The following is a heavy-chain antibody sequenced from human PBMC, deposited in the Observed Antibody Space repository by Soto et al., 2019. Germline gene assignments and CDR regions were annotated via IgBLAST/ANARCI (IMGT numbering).Heavy chain of an antibody. CDR2: IYSGGST. V-gene: IGHV3-66*01. CDR3: ARDHLECSSTSCDDFDY. CDR1: GFTVGSNY. J-gene: IGHJ4*02. D-gene: IGHD2-2*01. Sequence: GGSPRLSCAASGFTVGSNYMSWVGQAPGKGLEWVSVIYSGGSTYYADSVKGRFTISRDNSKNTLYLQMNSLRAEDTAVYYCARDHLECSSTSCDDFDYWGQRTLVTVSS.